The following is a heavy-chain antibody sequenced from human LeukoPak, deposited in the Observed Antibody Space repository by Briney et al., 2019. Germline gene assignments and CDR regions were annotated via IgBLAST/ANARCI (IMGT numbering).Heavy chain of an antibody. CDR1: GYTFTRYY. D-gene: IGHD2-8*01. V-gene: IGHV1-2*02. J-gene: IGHJ5*02. CDR3: ARALDIVLMVYARGRNWFDP. Sequence: GASVKVSCKASGYTFTRYYMHWVRQAPGQGLEWMGWINPNSGGTNYAQKFQGRVTMTRDTSISTDSMELSRLRSDDTAVYYCARALDIVLMVYARGRNWFDPWGQGTLVTVSS. CDR2: INPNSGGT.